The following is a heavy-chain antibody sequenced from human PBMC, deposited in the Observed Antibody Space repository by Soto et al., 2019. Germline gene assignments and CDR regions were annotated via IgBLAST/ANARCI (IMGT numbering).Heavy chain of an antibody. CDR2: ISYDGSNK. D-gene: IGHD4-17*01. CDR3: ARRPLDYGDYSGGIDY. Sequence: PGGSLRLSCAASGFTFSSYAMHWVRQAPGKGLEWVAVISYDGSNKYYADSVKGRFTISRDNSKNTLYLQMNSLRAEDTAVYYCARRPLDYGDYSGGIDYWGQGTLVTVSS. V-gene: IGHV3-30-3*01. CDR1: GFTFSSYA. J-gene: IGHJ4*02.